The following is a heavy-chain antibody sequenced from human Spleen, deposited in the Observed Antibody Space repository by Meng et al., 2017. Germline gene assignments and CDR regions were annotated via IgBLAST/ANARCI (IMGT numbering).Heavy chain of an antibody. Sequence: GESLKISCAASGFTFNSYEMTWVRQAPGKGLEWVSYISSSGNSIYYADSVSGRFTISRDNAKNSLYLQMNSLRAEDTAVYYCARVGSDMITFGGVIAPGYYFAYWGQGTLVTVSS. J-gene: IGHJ4*02. CDR2: ISSSGNSI. D-gene: IGHD3-16*02. V-gene: IGHV3-48*03. CDR3: ARVGSDMITFGGVIAPGYYFAY. CDR1: GFTFNSYE.